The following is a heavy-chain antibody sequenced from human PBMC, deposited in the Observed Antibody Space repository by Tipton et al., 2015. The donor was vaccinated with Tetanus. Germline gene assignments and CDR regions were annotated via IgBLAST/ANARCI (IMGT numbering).Heavy chain of an antibody. V-gene: IGHV3-33*03. D-gene: IGHD6-25*01. Sequence: SLRLSCAASGFTFSSNAMHWVRQAPGKGLEWVAVIWFDGSQEKYADSVKGRFTISRDNAKSSLYLQMNSLRAEDTAVYFCASGSALDYWGPGTLVTVSS. CDR2: IWFDGSQE. CDR3: ASGSALDY. J-gene: IGHJ4*02. CDR1: GFTFSSNA.